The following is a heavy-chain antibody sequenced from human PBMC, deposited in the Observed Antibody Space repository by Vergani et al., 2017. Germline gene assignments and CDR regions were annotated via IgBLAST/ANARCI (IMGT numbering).Heavy chain of an antibody. V-gene: IGHV7-4-1*02. CDR2: IHTNTGNP. CDR1: GYTFTSYA. CDR3: ARGSIVVVPAAIYYYYMDV. D-gene: IGHD2-2*01. Sequence: QVQLVQSGSELKKPGASVKVSFKASGYTFTSYAMNWVRQAPGPGLEWMGWIHTNTGNPTSAQGFTGRFVFSLDTSVSTAYLQISSLKAEDTAVYYCARGSIVVVPAAIYYYYMDVWGKGTTVTVSS. J-gene: IGHJ6*03.